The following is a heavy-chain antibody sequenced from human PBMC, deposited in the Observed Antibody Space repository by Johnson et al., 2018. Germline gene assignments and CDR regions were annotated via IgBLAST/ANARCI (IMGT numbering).Heavy chain of an antibody. V-gene: IGHV3-30*03. CDR1: GFTFSTYS. Sequence: VQLVESGGGVVQPGMSXRLSCAASGFTFSTYSIHWVRQAPDKGLEWVSVISYDGYSRYYAASVKGRFTISRDNSKNTCYLQMNSLRAEDTAVYFCARDKWDLTNDAFDIWGQGTMVIVSS. CDR2: ISYDGYSR. D-gene: IGHD1-26*01. J-gene: IGHJ3*02. CDR3: ARDKWDLTNDAFDI.